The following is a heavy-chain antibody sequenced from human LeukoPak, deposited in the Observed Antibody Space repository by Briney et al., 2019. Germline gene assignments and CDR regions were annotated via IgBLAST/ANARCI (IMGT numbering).Heavy chain of an antibody. V-gene: IGHV1-2*02. CDR3: ARAAAANYYYYYYMDV. D-gene: IGHD6-13*01. CDR1: GYTFTGYY. J-gene: IGHJ6*03. Sequence: ASVKVSCKASGYTFTGYYMHWVRQAPGQGLEWMGWINPNSGGTNYAQKFQGRVTMTRDTSICTAYMELSRLRSDDTAVYYCARAAAANYYYYYYMDVWGKGTTVTVSS. CDR2: INPNSGGT.